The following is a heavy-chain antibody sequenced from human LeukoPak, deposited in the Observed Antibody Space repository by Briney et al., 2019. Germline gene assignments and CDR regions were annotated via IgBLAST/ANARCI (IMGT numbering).Heavy chain of an antibody. CDR3: ARGRYCSGGSCYPEDY. J-gene: IGHJ4*02. CDR1: GGTFSSYA. V-gene: IGHV1-69*06. CDR2: IIPIFGTA. Sequence: SVNASCTASGGTFSSYAVSWVRQAPGQGLEWMGGIIPIFGTANYAQKFQGRVTITADKSTSTAYMELSSLRSEDTAVYYCARGRYCSGGSCYPEDYWGQGTLVTVSS. D-gene: IGHD2-15*01.